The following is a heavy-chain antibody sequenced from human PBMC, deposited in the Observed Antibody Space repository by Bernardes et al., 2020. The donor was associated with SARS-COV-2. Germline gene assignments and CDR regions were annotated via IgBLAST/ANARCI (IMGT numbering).Heavy chain of an antibody. D-gene: IGHD2-21*01. Sequence: SETLSLTCAVYGESFSGYQWTWMRQPPGKGLEWIGQINQSGSTNYNPSLKSRVTLSVDTSKNQFSLNLRSLTAADTAVYYCARGRDSVNMRLVVIGFTVYFDYWGQGTLVTVSS. CDR1: GESFSGYQ. CDR2: INQSGST. V-gene: IGHV4-34*01. CDR3: ARGRDSVNMRLVVIGFTVYFDY. J-gene: IGHJ4*02.